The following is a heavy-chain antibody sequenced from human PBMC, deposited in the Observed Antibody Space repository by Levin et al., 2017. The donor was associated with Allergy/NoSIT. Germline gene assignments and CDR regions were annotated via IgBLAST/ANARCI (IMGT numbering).Heavy chain of an antibody. CDR3: VRSRVSCHDLDF. CDR1: GFTFSNHR. J-gene: IGHJ4*02. D-gene: IGHD2-2*01. CDR2: IDTSSSGI. Sequence: GGSLRLSCDASGFTFSNHRMNWVRQAPGKGLEWISYIDTSSSGIHYADSVRGRFTLSRDNAKDSLSLQMSSLRVADTAVYYCVRSRVSCHDLDFWGQGTLVSVSS. V-gene: IGHV3-48*01.